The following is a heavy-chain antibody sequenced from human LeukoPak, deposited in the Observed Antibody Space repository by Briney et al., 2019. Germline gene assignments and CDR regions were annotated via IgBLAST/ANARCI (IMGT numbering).Heavy chain of an antibody. D-gene: IGHD2-15*01. CDR1: GFPFSSYN. CDR2: IIRTGSYI. V-gene: IGHV3-21*01. Sequence: PGGSLGLSFAASGFPFSSYNMNWVRQAPGSGLEWVSSIIRTGSYIYYADSVKGRFTISRDNAQNSLYLQMNSLRVEDTAVYYCARVLETDCRGGSCYSGLDYWGQGTLVTVSS. J-gene: IGHJ4*02. CDR3: ARVLETDCRGGSCYSGLDY.